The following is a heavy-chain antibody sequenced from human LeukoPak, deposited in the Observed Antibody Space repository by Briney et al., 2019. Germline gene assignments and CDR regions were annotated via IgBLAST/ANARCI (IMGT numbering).Heavy chain of an antibody. D-gene: IGHD3-22*01. CDR1: GFTFSNYG. CDR3: ANVKLDYYDSSGFLDAFDL. Sequence: GGSLRLSCAASGFTFSNYGMHWVRQAPGKGLEWVAVIAYDGSNKYYADSVKGRFTISRDNSKNTLYPQMNSLRAEDTAVYYCANVKLDYYDSSGFLDAFDLWGQGTMVTVSS. V-gene: IGHV3-30*18. J-gene: IGHJ3*01. CDR2: IAYDGSNK.